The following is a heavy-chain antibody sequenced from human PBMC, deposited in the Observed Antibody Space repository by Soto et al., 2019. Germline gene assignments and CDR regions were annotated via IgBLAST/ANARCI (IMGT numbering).Heavy chain of an antibody. D-gene: IGHD1-1*01. V-gene: IGHV1-3*01. CDR1: GYTFTSYA. CDR3: ARVRTGTTWKYYFDY. CDR2: INAGNGNT. Sequence: ASVKVSCKASGYTFTSYAMHWVRQAPGQRLEWMGWINAGNGNTKYSQKFQGRVTITRDTSASTAYMELSSLRSEDTAVYYCARVRTGTTWKYYFDYWGQGTLVTSPQ. J-gene: IGHJ4*02.